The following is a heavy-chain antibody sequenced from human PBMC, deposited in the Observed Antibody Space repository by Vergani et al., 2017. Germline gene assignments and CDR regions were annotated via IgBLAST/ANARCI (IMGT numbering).Heavy chain of an antibody. J-gene: IGHJ6*03. D-gene: IGHD6-13*01. CDR2: ISSSSSYI. CDR1: GFTFSSYS. V-gene: IGHV3-21*01. CDR3: ARGLRIAAAEVYYYYYMHV. Sequence: EVQLVESGGGLVKPGGSLRLSCAASGFTFSSYSMNWVRQAPGKGLEWVSSISSSSSYIYYADSVKGPFTISRDNAKNSLYLQMNSLRAEDTAVYYCARGLRIAAAEVYYYYYMHVGGKGTTVTVSS.